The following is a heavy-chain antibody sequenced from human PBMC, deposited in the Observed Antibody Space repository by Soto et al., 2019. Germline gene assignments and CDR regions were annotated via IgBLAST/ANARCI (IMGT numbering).Heavy chain of an antibody. CDR3: ARDGHRYYDFWSGYPYYYYGMDV. D-gene: IGHD3-3*01. CDR1: GYTFTGYY. J-gene: IGHJ6*02. V-gene: IGHV1-2*04. CDR2: INPNSGGT. Sequence: ASVKVSCKASGYTFTGYYMHWVRQAPGQGLEWMGWINPNSGGTNYAQKFQGWVTMTRDTSISTAYMELSRLGSDDTAVYYCARDGHRYYDFWSGYPYYYYGMDVWGQGTTVTVSS.